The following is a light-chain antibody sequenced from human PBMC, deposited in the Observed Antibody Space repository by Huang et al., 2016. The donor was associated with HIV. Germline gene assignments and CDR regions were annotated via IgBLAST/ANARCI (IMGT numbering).Light chain of an antibody. CDR2: QVS. V-gene: IGKV2-30*02. CDR1: QSLVHSDGNTY. J-gene: IGKJ1*01. Sequence: DVVMTQSPLSLPVTLGQPASISCRSSQSLVHSDGNTYLNWFQQRPGQSPRRLIYQVSTRDSGVPDRFGGSGSGTDFTLKISRVEAEDVGIYYCMQGTRWPWTFGQGTKVEIK. CDR3: MQGTRWPWT.